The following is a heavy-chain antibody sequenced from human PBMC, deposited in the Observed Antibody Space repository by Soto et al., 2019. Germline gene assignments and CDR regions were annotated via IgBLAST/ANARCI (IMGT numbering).Heavy chain of an antibody. J-gene: IGHJ4*02. Sequence: GGSLRLSCAASGFTFSSYAMHWVRQAPGKGLEWVSVISDDGSSTYYADSVKGRFTISRDNSKNTPYLQMNSLRAEDTAVYYCAKWVVATNHYFDYWGQGTLVTVSS. D-gene: IGHD5-12*01. CDR2: ISDDGSST. CDR1: GFTFSSYA. V-gene: IGHV3-30*04. CDR3: AKWVVATNHYFDY.